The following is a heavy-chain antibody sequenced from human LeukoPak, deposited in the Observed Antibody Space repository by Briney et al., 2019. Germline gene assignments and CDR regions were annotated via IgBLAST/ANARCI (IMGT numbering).Heavy chain of an antibody. CDR2: ISGSGGST. D-gene: IGHD2-15*01. V-gene: IGHV3-23*01. CDR3: AKDKYCSGGSCYIYWYFDL. Sequence: PGGSLRLSCAASGFTFSSYAMSWVRQAPGKGLEWVSAISGSGGSTYYADSVKGRFTISRDNSKNTLYLQMNSLRAEDTAVYYCAKDKYCSGGSCYIYWYFDLWGRGPLVTVSS. J-gene: IGHJ2*01. CDR1: GFTFSSYA.